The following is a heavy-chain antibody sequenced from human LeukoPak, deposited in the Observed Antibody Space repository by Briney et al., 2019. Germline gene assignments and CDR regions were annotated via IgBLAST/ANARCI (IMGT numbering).Heavy chain of an antibody. CDR3: ARVAAGTTFMDNWFDP. J-gene: IGHJ5*02. CDR2: LIPMFGTT. Sequence: SVKVSCKTSGGTFRYYAIGWVRQAPGHGLEWMGGLIPMFGTTNYAQQFQGRVTITADESTTTSYMELSRLRFEDTAVYFCARVAAGTTFMDNWFDPWGQGTLVTVSS. CDR1: GGTFRYYA. V-gene: IGHV1-69*13. D-gene: IGHD1-7*01.